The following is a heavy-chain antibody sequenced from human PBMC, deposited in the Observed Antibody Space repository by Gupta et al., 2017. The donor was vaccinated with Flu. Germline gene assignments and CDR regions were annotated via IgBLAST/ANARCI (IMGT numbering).Heavy chain of an antibody. V-gene: IGHV3-33*06. J-gene: IGHJ3*02. Sequence: VRQAPGKGLEWVAVIWSDGNNKFYADSVKGRFTFSRDNYKNMLYLQMSSLRAEDTAVYYCVKERGPFDAFDIWGQGTMVTVAS. CDR2: IWSDGNNK. CDR3: VKERGPFDAFDI. D-gene: IGHD3-10*01.